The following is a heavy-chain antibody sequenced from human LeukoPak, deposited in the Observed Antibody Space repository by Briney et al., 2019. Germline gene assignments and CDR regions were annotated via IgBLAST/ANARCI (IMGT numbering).Heavy chain of an antibody. CDR1: GFTFSSYG. D-gene: IGHD3-3*01. J-gene: IGHJ4*01. CDR3: AKDFLGGVVITPHFDY. CDR2: ISYDGSNK. V-gene: IGHV3-30*18. Sequence: PGGSLRLSCAASGFTFSSYGMHWVRQAPGKGLEWAAVISYDGSNKYYADSVKGRFTISRDNSKNTLYLQMNSLRAEDTAVYYRAKDFLGGVVITPHFDYWSHGTLVTVSS.